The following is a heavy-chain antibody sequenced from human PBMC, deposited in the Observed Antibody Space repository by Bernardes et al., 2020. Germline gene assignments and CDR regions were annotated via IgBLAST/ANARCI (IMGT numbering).Heavy chain of an antibody. CDR3: ARVYRPGEGAAAAEGDY. V-gene: IGHV1-18*01. CDR1: GYTFTSYG. CDR2: ISAYNGNT. D-gene: IGHD6-13*01. Sequence: ASVKVSCKASGYTFTSYGISWVRQAPGQGLEWMGWISAYNGNTNYAQKLQGRVTMTTDTSTSTAYMELRSLRSDDTAVYYCARVYRPGEGAAAAEGDYWGQGTLVTVSS. J-gene: IGHJ4*02.